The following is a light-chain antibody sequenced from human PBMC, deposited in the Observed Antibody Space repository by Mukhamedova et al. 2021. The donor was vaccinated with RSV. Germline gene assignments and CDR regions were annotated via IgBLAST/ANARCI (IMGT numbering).Light chain of an antibody. J-gene: IGKJ4*01. V-gene: IGKV1-5*01. CDR3: NKLGDFAT. Sequence: WYQRRVHGKAPKVLIFDASILKTGVPSRFSASGSGTDFTLTITTLQPDDFATYFFNKLGDFATFGGGTKVEVK. CDR2: DAS.